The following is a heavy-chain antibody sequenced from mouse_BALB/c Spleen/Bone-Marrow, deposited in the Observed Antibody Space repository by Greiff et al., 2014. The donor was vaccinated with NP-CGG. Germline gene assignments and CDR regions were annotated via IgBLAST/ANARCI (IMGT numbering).Heavy chain of an antibody. CDR3: AIYYGNYYAMDY. J-gene: IGHJ4*01. CDR1: GFNIKDTY. Sequence: VQLQQSGAELVKPGASVKLSCTASGFNIKDTYMHWVKQRPERGLEWIGRIDPANGNTKYDPKFQGKATITADTSSNTAYLQLSSLTSEDTAVYYCAIYYGNYYAMDYWGQGTSVTVSS. CDR2: IDPANGNT. V-gene: IGHV14-3*02. D-gene: IGHD2-1*01.